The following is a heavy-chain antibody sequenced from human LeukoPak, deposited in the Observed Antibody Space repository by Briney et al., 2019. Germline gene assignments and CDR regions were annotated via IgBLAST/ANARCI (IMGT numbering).Heavy chain of an antibody. V-gene: IGHV3-23*01. J-gene: IGHJ4*02. Sequence: SGGSLRLSCAASGFTFSSYAMSWVRQAPGKGLEWVSTISGSGGTTHDAGSVKGRFTISRDNSKNTLYLQMNSLRAEDTAVYYCAKRYSSGWSLDYFDYWGQGTLVTVSS. D-gene: IGHD6-19*01. CDR2: ISGSGGTT. CDR3: AKRYSSGWSLDYFDY. CDR1: GFTFSSYA.